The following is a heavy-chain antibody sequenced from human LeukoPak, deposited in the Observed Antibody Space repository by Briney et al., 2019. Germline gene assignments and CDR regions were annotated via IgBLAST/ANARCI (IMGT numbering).Heavy chain of an antibody. V-gene: IGHV1-18*01. CDR1: GYTFTSYG. D-gene: IGHD3-10*01. CDR2: ISAYGGNT. J-gene: IGHJ5*02. CDR3: ARGKTEPYYYGSGSYYTPYNWFDP. Sequence: GASVKVSCKASGYTFTSYGISWVRQAPGQGLEWMGWISAYGGNTNYAQKLRGRVTMTTDTSTSTAYMELRSLRSDDTAVYYCARGKTEPYYYGSGSYYTPYNWFDPWGQGTLVTVSS.